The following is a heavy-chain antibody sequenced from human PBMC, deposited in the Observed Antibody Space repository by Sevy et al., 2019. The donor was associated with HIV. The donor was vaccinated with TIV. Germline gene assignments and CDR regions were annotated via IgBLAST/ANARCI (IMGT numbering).Heavy chain of an antibody. CDR3: VRGTTFYRFWTGGDY. D-gene: IGHD3-3*01. V-gene: IGHV1-18*01. CDR2: ISGFNGDT. Sequence: ASVKVSCKASGYTFTNYAISWVRQAPGQGLEWMGWISGFNGDTKNAEKFQGRFTMTTDTSTKTAYMDLRSLRTDDTAVYYCVRGTTFYRFWTGGDYWGQGTLVTVSS. CDR1: GYTFTNYA. J-gene: IGHJ4*02.